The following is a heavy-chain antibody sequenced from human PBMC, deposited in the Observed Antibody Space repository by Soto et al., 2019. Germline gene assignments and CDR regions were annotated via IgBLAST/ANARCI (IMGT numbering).Heavy chain of an antibody. Sequence: HVQLVQSGAEVKRPGASVKVSCKASGFPFTSFFIHWVRQAPGQGLEWMGVINPSRGSANYAQKFQGRLTLTRDTSSSTVYMDLSSLKSEDTALYYCVRGPNLFDIWGQGTLVTVSS. CDR2: INPSRGSA. CDR3: VRGPNLFDI. D-gene: IGHD7-27*01. J-gene: IGHJ4*02. V-gene: IGHV1-46*01. CDR1: GFPFTSFF.